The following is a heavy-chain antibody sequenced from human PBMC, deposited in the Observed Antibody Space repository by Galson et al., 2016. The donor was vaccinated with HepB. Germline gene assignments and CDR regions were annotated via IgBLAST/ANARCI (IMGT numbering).Heavy chain of an antibody. V-gene: IGHV3-9*01. CDR2: ISWNSGSI. J-gene: IGHJ6*04. CDR3: AKVRSRCLGTGRYVEGVVPNGMNV. D-gene: IGHD3-16*01. Sequence: SLRLSCAASGFTFDDYAMHWVRQGPGKGLEWVSGISWNSGSIGYADSVKGRFTISKDNAKNSLYLQMNSLRAEDTALYYCAKVRSRCLGTGRYVEGVVPNGMNVWGKGTPVTVSS. CDR1: GFTFDDYA.